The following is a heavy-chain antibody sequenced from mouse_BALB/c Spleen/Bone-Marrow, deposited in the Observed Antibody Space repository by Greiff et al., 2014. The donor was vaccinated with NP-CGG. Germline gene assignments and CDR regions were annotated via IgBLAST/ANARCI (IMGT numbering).Heavy chain of an antibody. CDR2: INPGSGGT. V-gene: IGHV1-54*03. CDR1: GYAFTNYL. D-gene: IGHD2-2*01. CDR3: ARGGHGSY. J-gene: IGHJ2*01. Sequence: QVQLQQSGAELVRPGTSVKVSCKASGYAFTNYLIEWVKQRPGQGLEWIGVINPGSGGTNYNEKFKGKATLTADNSSNTAYMHLSSLTSDGSAIYFCARGGHGSYWGQGTTLTVSS.